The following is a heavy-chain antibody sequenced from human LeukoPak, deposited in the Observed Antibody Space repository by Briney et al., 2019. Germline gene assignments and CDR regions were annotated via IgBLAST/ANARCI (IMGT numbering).Heavy chain of an antibody. CDR3: GRDQSFLHKSGYSNWIDP. CDR2: INPNTGDT. Sequence: ASVKVSCKASGGTFSSYAISWVRQAPGQGLEWMGWINPNTGDTSFAEKFQGRVTMTRDTSITTAYMELSRLTSDDTAVYYCGRDQSFLHKSGYSNWIDPWGQGTLVTVSS. D-gene: IGHD3-22*01. J-gene: IGHJ5*02. V-gene: IGHV1-2*02. CDR1: GGTFSSYA.